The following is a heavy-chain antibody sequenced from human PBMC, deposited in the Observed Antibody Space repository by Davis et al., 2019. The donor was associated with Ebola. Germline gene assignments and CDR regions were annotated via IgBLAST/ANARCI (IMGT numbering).Heavy chain of an antibody. CDR1: GGSISSGDYY. CDR2: IYYSGST. Sequence: SETLSLTCTVSGGSISSGDYYWSWIRQPPGKGLEWIGYIYYSGSTYYNPSLKSRVTISVDTSKNQFSLKLSSVTAADTAVYYCARGQVAAAGSYLYYYYGMDVWGKGTTVTVSS. V-gene: IGHV4-30-4*01. J-gene: IGHJ6*04. CDR3: ARGQVAAAGSYLYYYYGMDV. D-gene: IGHD6-13*01.